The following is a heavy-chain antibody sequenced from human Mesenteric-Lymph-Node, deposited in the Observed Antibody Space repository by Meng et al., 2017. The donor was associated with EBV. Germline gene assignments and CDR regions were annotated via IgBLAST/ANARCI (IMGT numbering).Heavy chain of an antibody. J-gene: IGHJ4*02. D-gene: IGHD5-12*01. Sequence: QSQLGQSGVEVKKPGASMKVACKASGYTFTTYGITWVRQAPGQGLEWMGWISGYNGNANYAQKLQGRVTMTTDTSTSTVHMELRSLRSDDTAVYYCARGYTGYAFLDYWGQGILVTVSS. CDR3: ARGYTGYAFLDY. CDR1: GYTFTTYG. V-gene: IGHV1-18*01. CDR2: ISGYNGNA.